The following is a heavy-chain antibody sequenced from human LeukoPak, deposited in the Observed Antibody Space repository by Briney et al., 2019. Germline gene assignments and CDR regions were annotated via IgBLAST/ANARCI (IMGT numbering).Heavy chain of an antibody. CDR3: ARGPSGSYELDY. CDR2: ISGSGGST. D-gene: IGHD1-26*01. Sequence: GGSLRLSCAASGFTFSSYAMSWVRQAPGKGLEWVSAISGSGGSTYYADSVKGRFTISRHNSKNTLYLQMNSLRAEDTAVYYCARGPSGSYELDYWGQGTLVTVSS. CDR1: GFTFSSYA. J-gene: IGHJ4*02. V-gene: IGHV3-23*01.